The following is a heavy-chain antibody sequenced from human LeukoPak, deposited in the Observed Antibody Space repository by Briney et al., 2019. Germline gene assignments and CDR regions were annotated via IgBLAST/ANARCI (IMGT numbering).Heavy chain of an antibody. D-gene: IGHD4/OR15-4a*01. CDR3: ARHQVLSRRGWFDH. CDR2: INYSGIT. Sequence: SETLSLTCTVSGGSISSYYWSWIRQPPGKGLEWIGYINYSGITNYNPFLKSRVTISVDTSKNQFSLKLSSVTAADTAVYYCARHQVLSRRGWFDHWGQGSLVTVTS. J-gene: IGHJ5*02. V-gene: IGHV4-59*08. CDR1: GGSISSYY.